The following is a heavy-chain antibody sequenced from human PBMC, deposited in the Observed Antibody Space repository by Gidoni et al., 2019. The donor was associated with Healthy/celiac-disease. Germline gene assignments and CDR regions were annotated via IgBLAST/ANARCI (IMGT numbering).Heavy chain of an antibody. Sequence: QVQLVESGGGVVQPGRSLRLSFAASGFTFSSYGMHWVRQAPGKGLEWVAVIWYDGSNKYYADSVKGRFTISRDNSKNTLYLQMNSLRAEDTAVYYCARDIGRFSLDYWGQGTLVTVSS. CDR1: GFTFSSYG. J-gene: IGHJ4*02. CDR3: ARDIGRFSLDY. D-gene: IGHD3-3*01. CDR2: IWYDGSNK. V-gene: IGHV3-33*01.